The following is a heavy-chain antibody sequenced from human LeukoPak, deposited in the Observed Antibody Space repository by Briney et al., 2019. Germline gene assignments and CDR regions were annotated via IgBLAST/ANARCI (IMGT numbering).Heavy chain of an antibody. Sequence: PGGSLRLSCAASGFTFSSYSMNWVRQAPGKGLEWVSSISSSSSYIYYADSVKGRFTISRDNAKNSLYLQMNSPRAEDTAVYYCARDHYYDSSGYSQYYYYGMDVWGQGTTVTVSS. CDR3: ARDHYYDSSGYSQYYYYGMDV. CDR1: GFTFSSYS. D-gene: IGHD3-22*01. CDR2: ISSSSSYI. V-gene: IGHV3-21*01. J-gene: IGHJ6*02.